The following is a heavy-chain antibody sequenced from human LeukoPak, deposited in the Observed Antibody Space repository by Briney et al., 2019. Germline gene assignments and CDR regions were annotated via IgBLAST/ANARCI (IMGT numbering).Heavy chain of an antibody. CDR2: INPDGNKK. V-gene: IGHV3-7*01. D-gene: IGHD5-18*01. CDR1: GLTFSSSW. CDR3: ARDLAYSRLDY. Sequence: GGSLRLSCAVSGLTFSSSWMDWVRQAPGKGLEWVASINPDGNKKYSADSVKGRFTISRDNAENSLYLQMNSLRVEDTAFYYSARDLAYSRLDYWGQGMLVTVSS. J-gene: IGHJ4*02.